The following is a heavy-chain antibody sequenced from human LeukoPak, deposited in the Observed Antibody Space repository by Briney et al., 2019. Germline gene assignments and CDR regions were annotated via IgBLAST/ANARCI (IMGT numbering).Heavy chain of an antibody. J-gene: IGHJ3*02. V-gene: IGHV3-48*03. CDR2: ISSSGSTI. CDR1: GFTFSSYE. D-gene: IGHD3-22*01. Sequence: PGGSLRLSCAASGFTFSSYEMNWVRQAPGKGLEWVSYISSSGSTIYYADSVKGRFTISRDNAKNSLYLQMNSLRAEDTAVYYCARVDSGYYYDAFDIWGLGTMVTVSS. CDR3: ARVDSGYYYDAFDI.